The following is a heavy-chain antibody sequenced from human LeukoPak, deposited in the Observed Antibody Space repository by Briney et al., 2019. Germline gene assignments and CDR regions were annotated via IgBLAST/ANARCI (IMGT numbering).Heavy chain of an antibody. CDR2: ISAYNGNT. D-gene: IGHD3-9*01. V-gene: IGHV1-18*04. CDR3: ARDRTPYYDILTGPHWFDP. J-gene: IGHJ5*02. Sequence: ASVKVSCKASGYTFTSYGISWVRQAPGQGLEWMGWISAYNGNTNYAQKLQGRVTMTTDTSTSTAYMELRSLRSDDTAVDYCARDRTPYYDILTGPHWFDPWGQGTLVTVSS. CDR1: GYTFTSYG.